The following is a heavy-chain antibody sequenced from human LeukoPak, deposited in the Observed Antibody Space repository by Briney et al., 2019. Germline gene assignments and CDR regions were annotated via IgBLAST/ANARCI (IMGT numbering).Heavy chain of an antibody. J-gene: IGHJ6*03. CDR1: GGTFSSYA. CDR2: IIPIFGTA. V-gene: IGHV1-69*13. D-gene: IGHD3-22*01. CDR3: ARARVYYYDSSGYYPNRDYYYYMDV. Sequence: ASVKVSCKASGGTFSSYAISWVRQAPGQGLEWMGGIIPIFGTANYAQKFQGRVTITADESTSTAYMELSSLRSEDTAVYYCARARVYYYDSSGYYPNRDYYYYMDVWGKGTTVTISS.